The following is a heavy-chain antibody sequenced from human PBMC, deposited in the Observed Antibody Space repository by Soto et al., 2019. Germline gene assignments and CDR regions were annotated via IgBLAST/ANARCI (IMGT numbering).Heavy chain of an antibody. CDR2: ISNGGDAV. V-gene: IGHV3-11*01. CDR3: AKENWYLDL. CDR1: GFTFSNYY. J-gene: IGHJ2*01. Sequence: PGGSLRLSCAASGFTFSNYYMSWFRQVPGKGLEWVSYISNGGDAVHYADSVKGRFTISRDNADNSLYLQMNSLKVEDTAVYYCAKENWYLDLWGRGTLVTVSS.